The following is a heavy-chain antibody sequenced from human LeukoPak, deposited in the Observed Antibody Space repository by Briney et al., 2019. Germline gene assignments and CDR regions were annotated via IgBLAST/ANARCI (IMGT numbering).Heavy chain of an antibody. J-gene: IGHJ3*02. Sequence: PGRSLRLSCAASGFTFSNYSMNWVRQAPGKGLEWVSYISSTGNTIYYADSVKGRFTISRDSAKNSLTLQMNSLRDEDTAVYYCARDWNLAFDIWGQGTMVTVSS. D-gene: IGHD1-1*01. V-gene: IGHV3-48*02. CDR1: GFTFSNYS. CDR3: ARDWNLAFDI. CDR2: ISSTGNTI.